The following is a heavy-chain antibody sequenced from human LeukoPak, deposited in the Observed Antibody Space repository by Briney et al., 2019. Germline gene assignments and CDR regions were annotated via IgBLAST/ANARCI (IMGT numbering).Heavy chain of an antibody. J-gene: IGHJ4*02. Sequence: GASVKVSCKASGYTFTGYYMHWVRQAPGQGLEWMGWINPNSGGTNYAQKFQGRVTMTRDTSISTAYMELSRLRSDDTAVYYCTRDIASGGWEIPGVDYWGEGALLTVSP. CDR2: INPNSGGT. CDR3: TRDIASGGWEIPGVDY. CDR1: GYTFTGYY. V-gene: IGHV1-2*02. D-gene: IGHD1-26*01.